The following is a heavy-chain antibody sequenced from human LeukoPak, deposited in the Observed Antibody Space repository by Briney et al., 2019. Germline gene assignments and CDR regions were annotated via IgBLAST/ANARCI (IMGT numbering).Heavy chain of an antibody. J-gene: IGHJ3*02. V-gene: IGHV4-31*02. D-gene: IGHD3-22*01. CDR3: ARRSFRGSYYYDSSLDAFDI. CDR2: IYYSGTT. Sequence: IWVRQAPGKGLEWIGYIYYSGTTYYNPSLKSRLTISVDTSKNQFSLKLSSVTAAYTALYYCARRSFRGSYYYDSSLDAFDIWGQGTMVTVSS.